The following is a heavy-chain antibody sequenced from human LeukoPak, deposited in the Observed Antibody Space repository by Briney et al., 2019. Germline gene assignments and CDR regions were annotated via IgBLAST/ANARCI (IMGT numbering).Heavy chain of an antibody. D-gene: IGHD4-23*01. CDR3: ATELRWKDH. J-gene: IGHJ4*02. Sequence: GASVKVSCKASGYTFTSYYMHWVRQASGQGLEWMGYMKPNSGNTGYAQKFQGRVTMTRDTSISTAYMELSSLTSEDTAVYYCATELRWKDHWGQGTLVTVSS. V-gene: IGHV1-8*02. CDR2: MKPNSGNT. CDR1: GYTFTSYY.